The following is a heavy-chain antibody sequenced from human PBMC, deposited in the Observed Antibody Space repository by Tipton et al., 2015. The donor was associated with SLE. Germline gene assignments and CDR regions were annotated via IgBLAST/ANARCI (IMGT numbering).Heavy chain of an antibody. V-gene: IGHV3-30*02. CDR1: GFTFSSYG. Sequence: SLRLSCAASGFTFSSYGMHWVRQAQGKGLEWVAFIRYDGSNKYYAESVKGRFTISRDDSKNTLYLQMNSLRAEDTAVYYCARVATSNWNDVDYFDYWGQGTLVTVSS. D-gene: IGHD1-20*01. CDR3: ARVATSNWNDVDYFDY. J-gene: IGHJ4*02. CDR2: IRYDGSNK.